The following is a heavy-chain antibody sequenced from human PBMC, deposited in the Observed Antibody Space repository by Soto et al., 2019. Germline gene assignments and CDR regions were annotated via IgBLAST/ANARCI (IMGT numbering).Heavy chain of an antibody. CDR3: ARDYDFWSGYYVGWFDP. D-gene: IGHD3-3*01. Sequence: SETPSLTCTVSGGSISSYYWSWIRQPAGKGLEWIGRIYTSGSTNYNPSLKSRVTMSVDTSKNQFSLKLSSVTAADTAVYYCARDYDFWSGYYVGWFDPWGQGTLVTVSS. J-gene: IGHJ5*02. CDR1: GGSISSYY. V-gene: IGHV4-4*07. CDR2: IYTSGST.